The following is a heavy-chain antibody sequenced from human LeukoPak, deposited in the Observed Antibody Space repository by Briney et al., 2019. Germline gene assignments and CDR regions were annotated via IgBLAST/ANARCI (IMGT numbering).Heavy chain of an antibody. J-gene: IGHJ4*02. CDR1: GGTFSSYA. V-gene: IGHV1-69*13. Sequence: ASVNVSFKASGGTFSSYAISRVRQAPGQGLEWMGGIIPIFGTANYAQKFQGRVTITADESTSTAYMELSSLRSEDTAVYYCARGPVFGQSYFDYWGQGTLVTVSS. CDR3: ARGPVFGQSYFDY. CDR2: IIPIFGTA. D-gene: IGHD1-14*01.